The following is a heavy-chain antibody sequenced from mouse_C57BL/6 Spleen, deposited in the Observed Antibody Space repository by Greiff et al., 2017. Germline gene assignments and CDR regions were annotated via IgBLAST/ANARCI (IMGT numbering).Heavy chain of an antibody. CDR2: IDPSDSYT. V-gene: IGHV1-59*01. CDR3: AREANYYGSSYFWFAY. CDR1: GYTFTSYW. J-gene: IGHJ3*01. D-gene: IGHD1-1*01. Sequence: QVQLQQPGAELVRPGTSVKLSCKASGYTFTSYWMHWVKQRPGQGLEWIGVIDPSDSYTNYTQKIKGKATLTVDTPSSTAYMQLSSLTSEDSAVYYCAREANYYGSSYFWFAYWGQGTLVTVAA.